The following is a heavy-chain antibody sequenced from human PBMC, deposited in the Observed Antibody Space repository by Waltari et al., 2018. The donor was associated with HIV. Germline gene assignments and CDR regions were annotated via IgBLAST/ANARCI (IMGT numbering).Heavy chain of an antibody. CDR1: GFDFTKYW. D-gene: IGHD3-22*01. CDR2: IKSKQSGGTV. CDR3: TTRSSGAEDY. Sequence: EVQLVESGGGLVKPGESLRVSCAASGFDFTKYWMSWFRQAPDKGLGWFGRIKSKQSGGTVDYSAPVKGRCTISRDDSKNMMYIQMDSIESEDTAVYYCTTRSSGAEDYRGQGILVTVSS. J-gene: IGHJ4*02. V-gene: IGHV3-15*01.